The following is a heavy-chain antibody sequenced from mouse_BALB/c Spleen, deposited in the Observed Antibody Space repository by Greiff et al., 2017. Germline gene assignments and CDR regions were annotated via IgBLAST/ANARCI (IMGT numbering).Heavy chain of an antibody. CDR2: ISNGGGST. D-gene: IGHD2-5*01. V-gene: IGHV5-12-2*01. Sequence: EVMLVESGGGLVQPGGSLKLSCAASGFTFSSYTMSWVRQTPEKRLEWVAYISNGGGSTYYPDTVKGRFTISRDNAKNTLYLQMSSLKSEDTAMYYCARHYYSNHLDYWGPGTTLTVSS. CDR1: GFTFSSYT. J-gene: IGHJ2*01. CDR3: ARHYYSNHLDY.